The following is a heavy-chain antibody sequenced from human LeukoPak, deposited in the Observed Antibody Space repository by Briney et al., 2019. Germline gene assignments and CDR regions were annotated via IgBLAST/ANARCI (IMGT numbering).Heavy chain of an antibody. CDR3: ARQRRDGYNVAGFVDY. CDR1: GFTVSTNS. V-gene: IGHV3-53*01. J-gene: IGHJ4*02. D-gene: IGHD5-24*01. Sequence: PGRSLRLSCTVSGFTVSTNSMSWVRQAPGKGLEWVSFIYSDNTHYSDSVKGRFTISRDNSKNTLYLQMNSLRAEDTAVYYCARQRRDGYNVAGFVDYWGQGTLVTVSS. CDR2: IYSDNT.